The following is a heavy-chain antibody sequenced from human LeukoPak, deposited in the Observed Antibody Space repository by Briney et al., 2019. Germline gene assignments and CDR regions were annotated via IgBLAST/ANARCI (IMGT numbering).Heavy chain of an antibody. CDR2: ISGSGGST. V-gene: IGHV3-23*01. CDR1: GFTFSSYA. CDR3: AGPPGDYPSSPS. J-gene: IGHJ5*02. Sequence: GGSLRLSCTASGFTFSSYAMSWVRQAPGKGLEWVSAISGSGGSTYYADSVKGRFTISRDNSKNTLYLQMNSLRAEDTAVYYCAGPPGDYPSSPSWGQGTLVTVSS. D-gene: IGHD7-27*01.